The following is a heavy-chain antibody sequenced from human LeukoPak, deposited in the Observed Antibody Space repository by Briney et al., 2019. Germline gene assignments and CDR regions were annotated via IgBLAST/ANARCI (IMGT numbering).Heavy chain of an antibody. J-gene: IGHJ4*02. CDR2: ITSGGDHT. Sequence: PGGSLRLSCVASGFTFSDYAMAWVRQAPGKGLEWVSAITSGGDHTYYAGSMRGRFSISRDNSKNTLYLQMNGLTAEDTALYFCAKDGLSYDTSAHVYYFDYWGQGTLVAVSS. CDR3: AKDGLSYDTSAHVYYFDY. V-gene: IGHV3-23*01. D-gene: IGHD3-22*01. CDR1: GFTFSDYA.